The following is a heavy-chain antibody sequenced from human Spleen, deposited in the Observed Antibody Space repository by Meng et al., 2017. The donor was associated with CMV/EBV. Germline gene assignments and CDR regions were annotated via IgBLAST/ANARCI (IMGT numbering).Heavy chain of an antibody. Sequence: ASVKVSCKASGYTFIGYHIHWVRQAPGQGLEWMGWINPNPNFDDTAYAQKFQGRVTITRDTSISTAYMELTRLRPDDTAVYYCVRDNRMSFWGPGTLVTVSS. CDR2: INPNPNFDDT. J-gene: IGHJ4*02. V-gene: IGHV1-2*02. CDR3: VRDNRMSF. D-gene: IGHD1-14*01. CDR1: GYTFIGYH.